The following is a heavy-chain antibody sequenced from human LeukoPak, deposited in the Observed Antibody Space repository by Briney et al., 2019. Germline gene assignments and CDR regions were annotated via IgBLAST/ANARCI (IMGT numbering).Heavy chain of an antibody. Sequence: GASVEVSCKASGYTFTGYYMHWVRQAPGQGLEWMGWINPNSGGTNYAQKFQGRITMTRDTSITTAYMDLSRLRSDDTAVYYCARDFGPNSYNYDSSGYRFWGQGTLVTVSS. CDR3: ARDFGPNSYNYDSSGYRF. D-gene: IGHD3-22*01. V-gene: IGHV1-2*02. CDR2: INPNSGGT. CDR1: GYTFTGYY. J-gene: IGHJ4*02.